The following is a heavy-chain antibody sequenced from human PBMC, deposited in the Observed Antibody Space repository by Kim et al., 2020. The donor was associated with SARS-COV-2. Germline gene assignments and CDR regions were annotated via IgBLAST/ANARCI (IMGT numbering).Heavy chain of an antibody. J-gene: IGHJ4*02. V-gene: IGHV3-15*01. D-gene: IGHD5-12*01. CDR3: TTDQVHIVATIEEFDY. CDR2: IKSKTDGGTT. Sequence: GGSLRLSCAASGFTFSNAWMSWVRQAPGKGLEWVGRIKSKTDGGTTDYAAPVKGRFTISRDDSKNMLYLQMNSLKTEDTAVYYCTTDQVHIVATIEEFDYWGQGTLVTVSS. CDR1: GFTFSNAW.